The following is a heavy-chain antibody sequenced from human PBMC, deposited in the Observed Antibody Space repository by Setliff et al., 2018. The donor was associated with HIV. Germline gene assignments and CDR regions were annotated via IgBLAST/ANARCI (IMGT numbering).Heavy chain of an antibody. CDR3: ARRDLTSVPT. Sequence: SETLSLTCTASGGSYSSTFHSWVWIRQPPGKGREWVGSIYHDGNTYYTPSLERRVTISADTSETPFSLRLTSATAADTGVYFCARRDLTSVPTWGRGTLVTVSS. D-gene: IGHD3-10*01. V-gene: IGHV4-39*02. CDR2: IYHDGNT. J-gene: IGHJ5*02. CDR1: GGSYSSTFHS.